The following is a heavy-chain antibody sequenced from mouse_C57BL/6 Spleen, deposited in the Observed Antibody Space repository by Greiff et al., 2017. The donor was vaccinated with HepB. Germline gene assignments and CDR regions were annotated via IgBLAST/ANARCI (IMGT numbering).Heavy chain of an antibody. CDR3: ARRGSSGYAWFAY. Sequence: EVKLQESGPELVKPGASVKIPCKASGYTFTDYNMDWVKQSHGKSLEWIGDINPNNGGTIYNQKFKGKATLTVDKSSSTAYMELRSLTSEDTAVYYCARRGSSGYAWFAYWGQGTLVTVSA. CDR2: INPNNGGT. V-gene: IGHV1-18*01. J-gene: IGHJ3*01. CDR1: GYTFTDYN. D-gene: IGHD3-2*02.